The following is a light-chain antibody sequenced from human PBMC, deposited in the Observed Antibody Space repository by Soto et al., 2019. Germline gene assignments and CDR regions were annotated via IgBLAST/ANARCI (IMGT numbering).Light chain of an antibody. Sequence: EIVMTQSPATLSVSPGERATLSCRASQSVSSNLAWYQQKPGQAPRLLIYGASTRATGIPARFSGSGSETKFTLTISSLQSEDFAVYYCQHYHNWPPWTFGQGTKVEVK. CDR2: GAS. CDR3: QHYHNWPPWT. V-gene: IGKV3-15*01. CDR1: QSVSSN. J-gene: IGKJ1*01.